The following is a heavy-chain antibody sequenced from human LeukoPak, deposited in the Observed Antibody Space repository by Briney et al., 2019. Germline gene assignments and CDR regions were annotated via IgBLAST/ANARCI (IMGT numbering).Heavy chain of an antibody. CDR2: INWNGRSI. V-gene: IGHV3-20*04. J-gene: IGHJ3*02. Sequence: GGSLRLSCAASRFTFDEYGMSWVRQTAGKGLEWVSGINWNGRSIGYPDSVKGRFTVSRDNAKSSLYLQMNSLRAEDTAVYYCARGGTRGPFIVVVPAADDAFDIWGQGTMVTVSS. CDR1: RFTFDEYG. CDR3: ARGGTRGPFIVVVPAADDAFDI. D-gene: IGHD2-2*01.